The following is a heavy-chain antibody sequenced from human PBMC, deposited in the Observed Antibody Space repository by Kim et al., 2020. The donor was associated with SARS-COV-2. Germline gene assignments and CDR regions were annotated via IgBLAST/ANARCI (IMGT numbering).Heavy chain of an antibody. CDR3: ASISSSSSKVDY. V-gene: IGHV1-69*01. J-gene: IGHJ4*02. D-gene: IGHD6-6*01. Sequence: NYAQKFQGRVTIAADESTSTAYMELSSLRSEDTAVYYCASISSSSSKVDYWGQGTLVTVSS.